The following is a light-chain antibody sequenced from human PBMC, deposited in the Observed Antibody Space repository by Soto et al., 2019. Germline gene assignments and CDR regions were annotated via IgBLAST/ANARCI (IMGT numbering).Light chain of an antibody. CDR2: EVS. CDR3: SSYTSSSTFYV. V-gene: IGLV2-14*01. CDR1: TSGIGGYNY. Sequence: QSELKQPASGYGSPGGAITISCNKTTSGIGGYNYVSWYQQHPGKAPKLMIYEVSNRPSGVSNRFSGSKSDNTASLTIPGLQAEDEADYYCSSYTSSSTFYVFGTGTKVTVL. J-gene: IGLJ1*01.